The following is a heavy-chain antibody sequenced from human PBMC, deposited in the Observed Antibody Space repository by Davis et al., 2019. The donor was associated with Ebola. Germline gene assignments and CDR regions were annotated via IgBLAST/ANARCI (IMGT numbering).Heavy chain of an antibody. D-gene: IGHD3-10*01. CDR3: ARNMGSGSYLAYGMDV. CDR1: GFTFSSYG. CDR2: IWYDGSNK. V-gene: IGHV3-33*01. Sequence: PGGSLRLSCAASGFTFSSYGMHWVRQAPGKGLEWVAVIWYDGSNKYYADSVKGRFTISRDNSKNTLYLQMNSLRAEDTAVYYCARNMGSGSYLAYGMDVWGQGTTVTVSS. J-gene: IGHJ6*02.